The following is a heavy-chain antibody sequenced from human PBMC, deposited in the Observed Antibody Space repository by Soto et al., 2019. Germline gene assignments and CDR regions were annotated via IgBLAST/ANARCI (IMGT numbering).Heavy chain of an antibody. V-gene: IGHV5-10-1*01. Sequence: GESLKISCKGSGYSFTSYWISWVRQMPGKVLEWMGRIDPSDSYTNYSPSFQGHVTISADKSISTAYLQWSSLKASDTAMYYCARLRNYYGSGSYQYYYGMDVWGQGTTVNVSS. CDR1: GYSFTSYW. CDR3: ARLRNYYGSGSYQYYYGMDV. J-gene: IGHJ6*02. CDR2: IDPSDSYT. D-gene: IGHD3-10*01.